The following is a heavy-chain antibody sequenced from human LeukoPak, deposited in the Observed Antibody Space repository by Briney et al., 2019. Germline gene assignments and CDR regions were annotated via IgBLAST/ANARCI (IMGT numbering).Heavy chain of an antibody. CDR2: IYYSGST. Sequence: SETLSLTCTVSGGSISSSSYYWGWIRQPPGKGLEWIGYIYYSGSTYYNPSLKSRVTISVDTSKNQFSLKLSSVTAADTAVYYCARRPTLYGDDYGDSGTGVGFDPWGQGTLVTVSS. CDR1: GGSISSSSYY. D-gene: IGHD4-17*01. V-gene: IGHV4-31*03. J-gene: IGHJ5*02. CDR3: ARRPTLYGDDYGDSGTGVGFDP.